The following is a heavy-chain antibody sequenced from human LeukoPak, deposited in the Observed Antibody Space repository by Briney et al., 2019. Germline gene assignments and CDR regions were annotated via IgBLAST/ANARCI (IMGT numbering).Heavy chain of an antibody. CDR2: INPNSGGT. CDR1: GYTFTGYY. V-gene: IGHV1-2*04. Sequence: ASVKVSCKASGYTFTGYYMHWVRQAPGQGLEWMGWINPNSGGTNYAQKFQGWVTMTRDTSISTAYMELSRLRSDDTAVYYCARMKPGIAVARVCFDTWGQGTMVTVSS. D-gene: IGHD6-19*01. CDR3: ARMKPGIAVARVCFDT. J-gene: IGHJ3*02.